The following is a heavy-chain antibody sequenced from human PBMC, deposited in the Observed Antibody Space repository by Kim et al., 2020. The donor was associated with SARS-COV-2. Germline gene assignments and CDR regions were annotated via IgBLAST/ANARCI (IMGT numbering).Heavy chain of an antibody. CDR1: GYTFTSYG. CDR2: ISAYNGNT. D-gene: IGHD1-26*01. V-gene: IGHV1-18*01. J-gene: IGHJ6*04. Sequence: ASVKVSCKASGYTFTSYGISWVRQAPGQGLEWMGWISAYNGNTNYAQKLQGRVTMTTDTSTSTAYMEMRSLRSDDTAVYYCARDVVKVMVGARYYYGMAVWGEGNTVTVSS. CDR3: ARDVVKVMVGARYYYGMAV.